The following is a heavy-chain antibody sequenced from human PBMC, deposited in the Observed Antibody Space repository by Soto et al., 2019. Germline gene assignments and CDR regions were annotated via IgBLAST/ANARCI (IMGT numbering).Heavy chain of an antibody. J-gene: IGHJ5*02. CDR3: TRVSSPLPDNFFDP. CDR2: IYTDGTT. V-gene: IGHV3-53*01. CDR1: GFSFSANY. Sequence: GGTLSLSCAASGFSFSANYVSWVRQAPGKGLEWVSLIYTDGTTYYADSVKGRFTFSRDNSKNSLYLQMNSLRAEDTAVYYCTRVSSPLPDNFFDPRGPGTLVTVSS. D-gene: IGHD6-6*01.